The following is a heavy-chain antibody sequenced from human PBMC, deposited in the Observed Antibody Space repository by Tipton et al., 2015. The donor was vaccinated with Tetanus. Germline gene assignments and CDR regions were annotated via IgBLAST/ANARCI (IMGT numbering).Heavy chain of an antibody. CDR3: AREQQQKEGFYGPEGGFDP. V-gene: IGHV4-4*07. CDR2: IYTSGST. Sequence: TLSLTCTVSGGSISSYYWSWIRQPAGKGLEWIGRIYTSGSTNYNPSLKSRVTMSVDTSKNQFSLKLSSVTAADTAVYYCAREQQQKEGFYGPEGGFDPWGQGTLVTVSS. CDR1: GGSISSYY. J-gene: IGHJ5*02. D-gene: IGHD3-10*01.